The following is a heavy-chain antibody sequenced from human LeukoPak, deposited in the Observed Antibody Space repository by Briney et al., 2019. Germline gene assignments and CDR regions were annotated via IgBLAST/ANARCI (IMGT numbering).Heavy chain of an antibody. V-gene: IGHV4-34*01. J-gene: IGHJ4*02. D-gene: IGHD6-13*01. Sequence: PSETLSLTCAVYGGSFSNKYWSWIRQSPGKGLEWIGEINHSGRTNYNPSLKSRVAISIDTSKNQFSLRLSSVTAADTAVYYCARAPIAAGGTENFDYWGQGTLVTVSS. CDR3: ARAPIAAGGTENFDY. CDR2: INHSGRT. CDR1: GGSFSNKY.